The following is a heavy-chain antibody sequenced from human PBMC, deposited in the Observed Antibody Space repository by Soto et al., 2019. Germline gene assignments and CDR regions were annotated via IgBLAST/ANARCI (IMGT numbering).Heavy chain of an antibody. CDR2: INPNTGDT. V-gene: IGHV1-2*02. Sequence: ASVKVSCKASEYAFTAYYLHWVRQAPGQGLEWMGYINPNTGDTDYSQKFQGRVTMTRDTSISTTYMELSRLRSDDTAVYYCARRSNFYSMDVWGQGTTVTV. CDR3: ARRSNFYSMDV. CDR1: EYAFTAYY. J-gene: IGHJ6*02.